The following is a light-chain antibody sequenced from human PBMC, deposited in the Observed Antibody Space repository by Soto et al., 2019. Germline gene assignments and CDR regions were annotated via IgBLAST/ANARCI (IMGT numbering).Light chain of an antibody. CDR3: QQYNNWPPLT. J-gene: IGKJ4*01. CDR1: QSVSSS. V-gene: IGKV3-15*01. Sequence: ERVMTQSPATLSVSPGDRATLSCRASQSVSSSLAWYQQIPGQAPRLLIYDASTRATGIPARFGGSGSGTEFTLTISSLQSEDFAVYYCQQYNNWPPLTFGGGTKVDIK. CDR2: DAS.